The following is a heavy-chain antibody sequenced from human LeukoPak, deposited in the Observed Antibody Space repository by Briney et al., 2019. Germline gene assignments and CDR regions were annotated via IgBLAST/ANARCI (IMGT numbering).Heavy chain of an antibody. CDR1: GYTFTSYY. CDR3: ARARRYYDFWSGYSDFDY. V-gene: IGHV1-46*01. CDR2: INPSGGST. Sequence: ASVKVSCKASGYTFTSYYMHWVRQAPGQGLEWMGIINPSGGSTSYAQKFQGRVTMTRDTSTSTVYMELSSLRSEDTAVYYCARARRYYDFWSGYSDFDYWGQGTLVTVSS. J-gene: IGHJ4*02. D-gene: IGHD3-3*01.